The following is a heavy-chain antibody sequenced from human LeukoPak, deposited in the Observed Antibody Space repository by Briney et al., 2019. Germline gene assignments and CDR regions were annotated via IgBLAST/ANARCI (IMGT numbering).Heavy chain of an antibody. CDR3: ARDHDAFDI. Sequence: GRSLRLSCAASGFTFSSYAMHWVRQAPGKGLEWVAVISYDGSNKYYADSVKGRFTISRDNSKDTLYLQMNSLRAEDTAVYYCARDHDAFDIWGQGTMVTVSS. V-gene: IGHV3-30*04. CDR1: GFTFSSYA. CDR2: ISYDGSNK. J-gene: IGHJ3*02.